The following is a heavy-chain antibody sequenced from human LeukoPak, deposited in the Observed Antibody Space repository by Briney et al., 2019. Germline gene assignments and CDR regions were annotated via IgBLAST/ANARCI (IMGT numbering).Heavy chain of an antibody. J-gene: IGHJ5*02. CDR3: ARRAHVGEPAA. CDR1: GGSLSSSSYY. V-gene: IGHV4-39*01. D-gene: IGHD2-15*01. CDR2: IYHDGST. Sequence: SETLSLTCAVSGGSLSSSSYYWAWIRQPPGKGLEWIGSIYHDGSTYSNPSLEGRVTISVDTSKNQFSLNLTSVTAAHTAMYHCARRAHVGEPAAWGQGTLVTVSS.